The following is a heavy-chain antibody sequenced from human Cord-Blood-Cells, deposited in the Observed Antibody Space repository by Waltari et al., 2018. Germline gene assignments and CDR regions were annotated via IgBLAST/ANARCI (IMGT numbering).Heavy chain of an antibody. Sequence: EVQLVQSGAEVKKPGESLKISCKGSGYSFTSYWIGWVRQMPGKGLEWMGIIYPVDSDTRYSPSFQGQVTISADKSISTAYLQWSSLKASDTAMYYCARHGEYKQLALSDAFDIWGQGTMVTVSS. D-gene: IGHD6-6*01. CDR2: IYPVDSDT. CDR3: ARHGEYKQLALSDAFDI. CDR1: GYSFTSYW. J-gene: IGHJ3*02. V-gene: IGHV5-51*01.